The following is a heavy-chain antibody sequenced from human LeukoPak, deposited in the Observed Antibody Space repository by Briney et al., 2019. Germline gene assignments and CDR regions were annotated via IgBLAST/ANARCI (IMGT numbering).Heavy chain of an antibody. CDR1: GYTFASYY. CDR2: INPSGGST. J-gene: IGHJ4*02. Sequence: GASVKVSCKASGYTFASYYMHWVRQAPGQGLEWLGIINPSGGSTIYAQKFQGRVTITRDTSTSTVYMELSSLRSEDTAVYYCARDGALVVVTPSSVDYWGQGTLVTVSS. CDR3: ARDGALVVVTPSSVDY. V-gene: IGHV1-46*01. D-gene: IGHD3-22*01.